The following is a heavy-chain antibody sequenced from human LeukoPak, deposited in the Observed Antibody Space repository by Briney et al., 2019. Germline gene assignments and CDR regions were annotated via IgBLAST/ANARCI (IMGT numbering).Heavy chain of an antibody. CDR1: GGSISSSSYY. J-gene: IGHJ2*01. CDR3: ARRKVGATYWYFDL. CDR2: IYYSGST. Sequence: PSETLSLTCTVSGGSISSSSYYWGWIRQPPGKGREWIGSIYYSGSTYYNPSLKSRVTISVDTSKNQFSLKLSSVTAADTAVYYCARRKVGATYWYFDLWGRGTLVTVSS. V-gene: IGHV4-39*01. D-gene: IGHD1-26*01.